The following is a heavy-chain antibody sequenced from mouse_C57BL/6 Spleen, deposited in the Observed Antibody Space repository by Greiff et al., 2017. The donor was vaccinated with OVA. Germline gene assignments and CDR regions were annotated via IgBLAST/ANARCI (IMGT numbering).Heavy chain of an antibody. CDR1: GFNIKDDY. Sequence: EVQLQQSGAELVRPGASVKLSCTASGFNIKDDYMHWVKQRPEQGLEWIGWIDPENGDTEYASKFQGKATITADTSSNTAYLQLSSLTSEDTAVYYCTRGLLWNYWGQGTTLTVSS. J-gene: IGHJ2*01. D-gene: IGHD2-1*01. CDR3: TRGLLWNY. CDR2: IDPENGDT. V-gene: IGHV14-4*01.